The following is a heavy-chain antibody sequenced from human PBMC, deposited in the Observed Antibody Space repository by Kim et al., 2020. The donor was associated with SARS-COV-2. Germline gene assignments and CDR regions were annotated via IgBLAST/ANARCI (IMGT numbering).Heavy chain of an antibody. Sequence: SETLSLTCTVSGGSISSYYWSWIRQPPGKGLEWIGYIYYSGSTNYNPSLKSRVTISVDTSKNQFSLKLSSVTAADTAVYYCARHQLLLWFGDTGSDHYYGMDVWGQGTTVTVSS. CDR2: IYYSGST. D-gene: IGHD3-10*01. CDR1: GGSISSYY. CDR3: ARHQLLLWFGDTGSDHYYGMDV. V-gene: IGHV4-59*01. J-gene: IGHJ6*02.